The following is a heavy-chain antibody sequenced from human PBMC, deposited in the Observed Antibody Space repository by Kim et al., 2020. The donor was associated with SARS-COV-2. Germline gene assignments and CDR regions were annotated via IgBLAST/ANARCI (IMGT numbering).Heavy chain of an antibody. V-gene: IGHV3-23*01. D-gene: IGHD5-12*01. Sequence: GGSLRLSCAASGFIFDTYDMIWVRQAPGKGLEWVSGIRGSGASVYYSDFARGRFTISRDNSKRTMYLQMKSLRVEDTAIYYCAKAYSPYDWLWFDPWGQG. CDR1: GFIFDTYD. CDR3: AKAYSPYDWLWFDP. CDR2: IRGSGASV. J-gene: IGHJ5*02.